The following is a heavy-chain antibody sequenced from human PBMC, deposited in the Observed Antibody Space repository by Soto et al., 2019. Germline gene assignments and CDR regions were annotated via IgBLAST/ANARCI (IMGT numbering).Heavy chain of an antibody. J-gene: IGHJ5*02. CDR1: GGSISSSNW. D-gene: IGHD6-19*01. V-gene: IGHV4-4*02. Sequence: PSETLSLTCAVSGGSISSSNWWSWVRQPPGKGLEWIGEIYHSGSTNYNPSLKSRVTISVDKSKNQFPLKLSSVTAADTAVYYCATIAVAGPEDWFDPWGQGTLVTVSS. CDR2: IYHSGST. CDR3: ATIAVAGPEDWFDP.